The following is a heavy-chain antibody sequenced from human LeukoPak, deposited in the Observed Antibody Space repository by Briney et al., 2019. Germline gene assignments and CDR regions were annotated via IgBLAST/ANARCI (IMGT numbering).Heavy chain of an antibody. Sequence: GGSLRLSCAASGFTFSNYAMHWVRQAPGKGLEWVSGISWNSGSIGYADSVKGRFTISRDNAKNSLYLQMNSLRAEDTALYYCAKGLSTRTSYYGMDVWGQGTTVTVSS. V-gene: IGHV3-9*01. CDR3: AKGLSTRTSYYGMDV. CDR1: GFTFSNYA. J-gene: IGHJ6*02. CDR2: ISWNSGSI.